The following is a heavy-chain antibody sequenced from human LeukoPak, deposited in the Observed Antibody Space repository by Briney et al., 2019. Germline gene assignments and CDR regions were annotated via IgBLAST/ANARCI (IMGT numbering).Heavy chain of an antibody. CDR1: GYTFTSYG. Sequence: GASVKVSCKAFGYTFTSYGISWVRQAPGQGLEWMGWISAYNGNTNYAQKLQGRVTMTTDTSTSTAYMELRSLRSDDTAVYYCARDRAYYDSSGYSQSDYWGQGTLVTVSS. CDR2: ISAYNGNT. CDR3: ARDRAYYDSSGYSQSDY. V-gene: IGHV1-18*01. D-gene: IGHD3-22*01. J-gene: IGHJ4*02.